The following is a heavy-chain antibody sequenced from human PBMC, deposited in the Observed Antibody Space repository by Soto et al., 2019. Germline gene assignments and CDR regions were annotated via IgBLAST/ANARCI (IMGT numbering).Heavy chain of an antibody. CDR1: GFTFRSYW. CDR2: VTANGGST. Sequence: EGQLVESGGGLVQPGGSLRLSCQVSGFTFRSYWMTWVRQAPGKGLEWVSAVTANGGSTYSADSVKGRFTISRDNSKNTLFLQMNSLRAEDTAVYYCASLGVGDWANYYYYYGMDVWGQGTTVTVSS. V-gene: IGHV3-23*04. CDR3: ASLGVGDWANYYYYYGMDV. D-gene: IGHD2-21*02. J-gene: IGHJ6*02.